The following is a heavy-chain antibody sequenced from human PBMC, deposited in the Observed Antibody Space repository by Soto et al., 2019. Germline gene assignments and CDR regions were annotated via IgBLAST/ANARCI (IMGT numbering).Heavy chain of an antibody. D-gene: IGHD3-22*01. CDR2: ISGSGGST. CDR3: AKDYMIVVVQYYFDY. CDR1: GFTFSSYA. V-gene: IGHV3-23*01. Sequence: PGGSLRLSCAASGFTFSSYAMSWVRQAPGKGLEWVSAISGSGGSTYYADSVKGRFTISRDNSKNTLYLQMNSLRAEDTAVYYCAKDYMIVVVQYYFDYWGQGTLVTVSS. J-gene: IGHJ4*02.